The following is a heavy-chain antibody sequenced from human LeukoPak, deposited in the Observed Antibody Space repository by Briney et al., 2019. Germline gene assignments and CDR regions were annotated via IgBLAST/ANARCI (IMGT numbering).Heavy chain of an antibody. J-gene: IGHJ6*02. CDR2: IYPGDSDT. CDR1: GYSFTSYW. D-gene: IGHD3-10*01. V-gene: IGHV5-51*01. CDR3: ARHQSLWFGELRPYYYYGMDV. Sequence: GESLQISCQGSGYSFTSYWIGWVRQMPGKGLEWMGIIYPGDSDTRYSPSFQGQVTISADKSISTAYLQWSSLKASDTAMYYCARHQSLWFGELRPYYYYGMDVWGQGTTVTVSS.